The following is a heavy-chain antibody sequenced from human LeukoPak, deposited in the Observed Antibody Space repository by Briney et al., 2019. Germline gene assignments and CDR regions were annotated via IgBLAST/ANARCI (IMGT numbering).Heavy chain of an antibody. Sequence: GGSLRLSCAASGFTFDDYAMHWVQQAPGKGLEWVSGISWNSGTIYYADSVKGRFTISRDNARNSLYLQMNSLRAEDTAVYYCARDRDWNSGFDYWGQGTLVTVSS. J-gene: IGHJ4*02. V-gene: IGHV3-9*01. D-gene: IGHD1-7*01. CDR3: ARDRDWNSGFDY. CDR1: GFTFDDYA. CDR2: ISWNSGTI.